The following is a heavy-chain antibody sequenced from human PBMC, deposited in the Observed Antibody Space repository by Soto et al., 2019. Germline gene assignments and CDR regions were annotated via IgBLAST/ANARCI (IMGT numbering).Heavy chain of an antibody. J-gene: IGHJ6*03. CDR2: INHSGST. Sequence: QVQLQQWGAGLLKPSETLSLTCAVYGGSFSGYYWSWIRQPPGKGLEWIGEINHSGSTNYNPSLIRRGIIEVEASKNQFHLKVSFVTAEDTAVYYGAGGSWLWGKGYYYYHLGGWGQGTTVPVFS. V-gene: IGHV4-34*01. D-gene: IGHD6-19*01. CDR1: GGSFSGYY. CDR3: AGGSWLWGKGYYYYHLGG.